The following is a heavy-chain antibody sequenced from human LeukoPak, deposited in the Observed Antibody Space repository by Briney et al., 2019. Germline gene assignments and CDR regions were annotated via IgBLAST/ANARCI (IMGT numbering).Heavy chain of an antibody. D-gene: IGHD4-17*01. V-gene: IGHV3-30-3*01. CDR2: ISYDGGNN. CDR1: GVSMSSSP. Sequence: PSETLSLTCTVSGVSMSSSPYYWGWIRPAPGKGLEWVAIISYDGGNNYFADSVKGRFTISRDNSKNTLYLQMNSLRAEDTAVYYCARDRYGDYNFDYWGQGTLVTVSS. J-gene: IGHJ4*02. CDR3: ARDRYGDYNFDY.